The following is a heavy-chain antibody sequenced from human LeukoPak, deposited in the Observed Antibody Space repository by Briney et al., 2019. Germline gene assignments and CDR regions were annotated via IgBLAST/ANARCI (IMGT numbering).Heavy chain of an antibody. D-gene: IGHD5-24*01. CDR1: GFSFSSYG. Sequence: PGRSLRLSCAASGFSFSSYGMHWVRQAPGKGLEWVAVISYDGSNKYYGDSVKGRFTISRVNSKNTLYLQMNSLRAEDTAVYYCAKDETREGYNIGATDYWGQGTLVTVSS. V-gene: IGHV3-30*18. CDR2: ISYDGSNK. J-gene: IGHJ4*02. CDR3: AKDETREGYNIGATDY.